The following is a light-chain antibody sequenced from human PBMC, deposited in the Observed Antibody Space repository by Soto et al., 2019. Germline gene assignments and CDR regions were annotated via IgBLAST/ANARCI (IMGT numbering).Light chain of an antibody. CDR1: QTVSSGY. CDR3: QQYARSPWT. J-gene: IGKJ1*01. CDR2: GSS. V-gene: IGKV3-20*01. Sequence: EVVLTQSPGTLSLSPGEAATLSCRASQTVSSGYLAWYQQRSGQAPSLLIYGSSSRASDVPDRFSGSGSGTEFTLTISSLEPEEFAVYYCQQYARSPWTCGQGTKLEIK.